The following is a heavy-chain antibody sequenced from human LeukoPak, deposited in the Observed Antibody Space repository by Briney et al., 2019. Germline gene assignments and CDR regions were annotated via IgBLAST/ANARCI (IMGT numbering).Heavy chain of an antibody. D-gene: IGHD3-22*01. CDR3: AKGRGYYYDSSGYCCLAY. CDR2: ISGSAGST. CDR1: GFTFSSYA. J-gene: IGHJ4*02. V-gene: IGHV3-23*01. Sequence: GGSLSLSCAASGFTFSSYAMTWVRQAPGKGLECVSSISGSAGSTYYADSVKGRFTISRDTSKNTLYLQMNSLRAEDTAVYYCAKGRGYYYDSSGYCCLAYWGQGTLVTVSS.